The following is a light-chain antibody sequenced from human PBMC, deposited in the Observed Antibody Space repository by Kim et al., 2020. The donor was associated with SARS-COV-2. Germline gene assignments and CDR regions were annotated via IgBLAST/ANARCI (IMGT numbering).Light chain of an antibody. CDR1: QTISSF. V-gene: IGKV1-39*01. Sequence: DIQMTQSPSSLSAFVGDRVTITCRASQTISSFLNWYQQKPGKAPKLLIIGASSLQSGVPSRFSGSGSGTDFTLTISSLQPEDFATYYCQQSYSTPPTFGQGTRLEIK. J-gene: IGKJ5*01. CDR2: GAS. CDR3: QQSYSTPPT.